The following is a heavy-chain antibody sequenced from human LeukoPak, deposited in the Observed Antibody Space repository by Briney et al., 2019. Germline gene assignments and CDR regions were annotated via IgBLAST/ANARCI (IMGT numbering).Heavy chain of an antibody. CDR3: ARVPSYYYYMDV. V-gene: IGHV4-59*01. Sequence: SETLSLTCTVSGGSISSYYWSWIRQPPGKGLEWIGYIYFSGSSNNNPSLKSRVTISVDTSKNQSSLKLSSVTAADTAVYYCARVPSYYYYMDVWGKGTTVTVSS. CDR2: IYFSGSS. J-gene: IGHJ6*03. CDR1: GGSISSYY.